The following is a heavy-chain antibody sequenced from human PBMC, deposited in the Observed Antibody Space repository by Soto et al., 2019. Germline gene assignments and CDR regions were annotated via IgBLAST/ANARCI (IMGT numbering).Heavy chain of an antibody. V-gene: IGHV3-21*01. D-gene: IGHD2-15*01. Sequence: SGGGLVKPGGSLRPSCAASGFTFSSYSMNWVRQAPGKGLEWVSFISSSSSHRKYADSVKGGFTISRDNAKNSLYLQMHSLRAEDTAVYYCAKGYCSGGSCYSPYFFDSWGQGTLVTVSS. CDR1: GFTFSSYS. J-gene: IGHJ4*02. CDR3: AKGYCSGGSCYSPYFFDS. CDR2: ISSSSSHR.